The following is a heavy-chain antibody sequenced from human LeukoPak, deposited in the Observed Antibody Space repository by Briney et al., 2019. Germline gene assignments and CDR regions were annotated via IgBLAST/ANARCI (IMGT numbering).Heavy chain of an antibody. V-gene: IGHV5-51*01. CDR2: IFPRDSDT. D-gene: IGHD2-2*01. J-gene: IGHJ4*02. CDR3: ARGQYADY. CDR1: GCSFTSYW. Sequence: GESLQISCKGSGCSFTSYWIGWVRQLPGKGLEWMGTIFPRDSDTRYSASFQGQVTISADKSTTTAYLQWRSLKASDTAMYYCARGQYADYWGQGTLVTVSS.